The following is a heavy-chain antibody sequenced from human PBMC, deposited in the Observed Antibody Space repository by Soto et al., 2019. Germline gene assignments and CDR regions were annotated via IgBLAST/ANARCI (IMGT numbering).Heavy chain of an antibody. V-gene: IGHV3-23*01. J-gene: IGHJ6*02. Sequence: PGGSLRLSCAASGFTFSSYAMSWVRQAPGKGLEWVSAISGSGGSTYYADSVKGRFTISRDNSKNTLYLQMNSPRAEDTAVYYCAKGGGSSWYDICYYYGMDVWGQGTTVTVSS. CDR2: ISGSGGST. CDR1: GFTFSSYA. CDR3: AKGGGSSWYDICYYYGMDV. D-gene: IGHD6-13*01.